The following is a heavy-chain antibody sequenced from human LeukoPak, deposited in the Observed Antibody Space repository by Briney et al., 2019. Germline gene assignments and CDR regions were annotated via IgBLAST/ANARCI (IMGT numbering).Heavy chain of an antibody. CDR3: ARDLLPGSGSYHNWFDP. J-gene: IGHJ5*02. Sequence: ASVKVSCKASGYTFTGYYMHWVRQAPGQGLEWMGWINPNSGGTNCAQKFQGRVTMTRDTSISTAYMELSRLRSGDTAVYYCARDLLPGSGSYHNWFDPWGQGTLVTVSS. V-gene: IGHV1-2*02. CDR1: GYTFTGYY. CDR2: INPNSGGT. D-gene: IGHD3-10*01.